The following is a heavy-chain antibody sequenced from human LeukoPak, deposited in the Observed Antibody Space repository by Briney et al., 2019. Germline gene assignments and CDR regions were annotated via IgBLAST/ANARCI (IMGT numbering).Heavy chain of an antibody. J-gene: IGHJ4*02. CDR2: ISYDGSNK. D-gene: IGHD3-22*01. V-gene: IGHV3-30-3*01. CDR3: ARGGFSEYYYDSSGYLFDY. CDR1: GFTFSSYA. Sequence: GGSLRLSCAASGFTFSSYAMHWVCQAPGKGLEWVAVISYDGSNKYYADSVKGRFTISRDNSKNTLYLQMNSLRAEVTAVYYCARGGFSEYYYDSSGYLFDYWGQGILVTVSS.